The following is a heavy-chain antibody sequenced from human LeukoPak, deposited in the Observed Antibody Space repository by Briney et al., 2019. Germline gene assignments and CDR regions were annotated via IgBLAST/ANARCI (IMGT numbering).Heavy chain of an antibody. D-gene: IGHD5-18*01. V-gene: IGHV4-59*01. CDR1: GGSISSYY. CDR2: MFYTGST. CDR3: ARAGDTLGVDY. Sequence: SETLSLTCTVSGGSISSYYWSWIRQPPGKGLEWIGYMFYTGSTNYNPSLKSRVTISVDTSKNQFSLKLSSVTAADTTVYYCARAGDTLGVDYWGQGTLVTVSS. J-gene: IGHJ4*02.